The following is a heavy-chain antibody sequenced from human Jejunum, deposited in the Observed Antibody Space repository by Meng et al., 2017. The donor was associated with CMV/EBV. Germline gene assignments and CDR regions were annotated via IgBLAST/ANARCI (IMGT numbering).Heavy chain of an antibody. V-gene: IGHV3-23*01. CDR3: ARGRAGTSPTTRSFEY. D-gene: IGHD1-26*01. Sequence: SGFSFSNYAMSWVRQTPDKGLEWVSLIWGNGGKTYYADSVEGRFTISRDNSKNTLSLQMNSLRAEDTAVYYCARGRAGTSPTTRSFEYWGQGILVTVSS. J-gene: IGHJ4*02. CDR1: GFSFSNYA. CDR2: IWGNGGKT.